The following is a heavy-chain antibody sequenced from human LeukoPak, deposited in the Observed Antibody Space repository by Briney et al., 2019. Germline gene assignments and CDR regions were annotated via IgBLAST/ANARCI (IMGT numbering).Heavy chain of an antibody. D-gene: IGHD5-18*01. CDR3: ARGGIQLWSFDY. V-gene: IGHV1-69*13. CDR2: IIPIFGTA. Sequence: SVKVPCKASGGTFSSYAISWVRQAPGQGLEWMGGIIPIFGTANYAQKFQGRVTITADESTSTAYMELSSLRSEDTAVYYCARGGIQLWSFDYWGQGTLVTVSS. J-gene: IGHJ4*02. CDR1: GGTFSSYA.